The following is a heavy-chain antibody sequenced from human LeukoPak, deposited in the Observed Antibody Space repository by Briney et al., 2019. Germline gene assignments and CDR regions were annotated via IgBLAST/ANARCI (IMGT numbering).Heavy chain of an antibody. CDR1: GGSISSYY. V-gene: IGHV4-59*01. CDR3: ARMWSSGYHDDAFDI. Sequence: SETLFLTCTVSGGSISSYYWSWIRQPPGKGLEWIGYIYYSGSTNYNPSLKSRVTISVDTSKNQFSLKLSSVTAADTAVYYCARMWSSGYHDDAFDIWGQGTMVTVSS. J-gene: IGHJ3*02. CDR2: IYYSGST. D-gene: IGHD3-22*01.